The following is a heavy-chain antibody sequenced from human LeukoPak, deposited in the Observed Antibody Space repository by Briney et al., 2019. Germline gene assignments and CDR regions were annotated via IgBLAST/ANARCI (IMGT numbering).Heavy chain of an antibody. CDR3: ARESKDAFDI. V-gene: IGHV3-23*01. CDR2: ISGSGGDR. D-gene: IGHD4-11*01. J-gene: IGHJ3*02. CDR1: GFTFSSYA. Sequence: GGSLRLSCAGSGFTFSSYAMSWVRQAPGKGLEWVSAISGSGGDRYYADSVKGRFTISRDNAKNSLYLQMNSLRAEDTAVYYCARESKDAFDIWGQGTMVTVSS.